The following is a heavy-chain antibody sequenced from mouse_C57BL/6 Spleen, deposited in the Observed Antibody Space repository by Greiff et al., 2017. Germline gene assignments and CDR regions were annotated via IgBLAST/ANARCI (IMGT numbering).Heavy chain of an antibody. CDR2: IYPGSGST. J-gene: IGHJ4*01. V-gene: IGHV1-55*01. CDR1: GYTFTSYW. CDR3: AIYYSNYAYAMDY. D-gene: IGHD2-5*01. Sequence: QVQLQQSGAELVKPGASVKMSCKASGYTFTSYWITWVKQRPGQGLEWIGDIYPGSGSTNYNEKFKSKATLTVDTSSSTAYMQLSSLTSEDSAVYYCAIYYSNYAYAMDYWGQGTSVTVSS.